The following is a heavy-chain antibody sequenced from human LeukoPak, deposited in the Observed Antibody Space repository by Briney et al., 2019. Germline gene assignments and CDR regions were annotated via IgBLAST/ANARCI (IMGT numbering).Heavy chain of an antibody. Sequence: HPGGSLRLSCTASGFTFCAYSMNWVRQAPGKGLEWVGRMRNKANSYTTEYAASAKGRFTISRDDSKSSLYLQMNSLKTEDTAVYYCIRGFGDWGQGTLVTVSS. J-gene: IGHJ4*02. V-gene: IGHV3-72*01. D-gene: IGHD3-16*01. CDR2: MRNKANSYTT. CDR3: IRGFGD. CDR1: GFTFCAYS.